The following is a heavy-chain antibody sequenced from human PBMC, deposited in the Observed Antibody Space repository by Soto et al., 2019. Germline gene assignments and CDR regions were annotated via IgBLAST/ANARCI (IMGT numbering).Heavy chain of an antibody. CDR2: IIPILGTA. Sequence: SVKVSCKASGGTFSSYAISWVRQAPGQGLEWMGGIIPILGTANYAHKFQGRVTITADKSTSTTYMELRSLRSEDTAVYYCARAGGSYYPANAFAIWGQGSMVTVSS. D-gene: IGHD1-26*01. V-gene: IGHV1-69*10. J-gene: IGHJ3*02. CDR1: GGTFSSYA. CDR3: ARAGGSYYPANAFAI.